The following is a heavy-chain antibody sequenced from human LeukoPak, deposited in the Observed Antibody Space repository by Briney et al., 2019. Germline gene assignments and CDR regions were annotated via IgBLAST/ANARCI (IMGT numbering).Heavy chain of an antibody. CDR1: GGTFSSYA. CDR3: ARVRYCSSSTNCWDYFDY. J-gene: IGHJ4*01. Sequence: ASVKVSCKASGGTFSSYAFTWVRQAPGQGLKWMGRIITMHGIANYAQKFQGRVTMTADKSTSTAYMELSSLRSEDTAVYYCARVRYCSSSTNCWDYFDYWGQGTLVTVSS. CDR2: IITMHGIA. V-gene: IGHV1-69*04. D-gene: IGHD2-2*01.